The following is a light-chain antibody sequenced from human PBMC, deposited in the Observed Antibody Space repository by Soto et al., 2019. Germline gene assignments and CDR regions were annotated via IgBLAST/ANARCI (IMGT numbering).Light chain of an antibody. J-gene: IGKJ5*01. CDR2: KIS. V-gene: IGKV2-24*01. CDR3: MQATQFPIT. CDR1: QSLVPSDGNTY. Sequence: EIVMTQTPLSSPVTLGQPASISCRSRQSLVPSDGNTYLSWLQQRPGQPPRVLIYKISDRFPGVPDRFTGSGAGTDFTLKISRVEAEDVGVYYGMQATQFPITFGQGTRLELK.